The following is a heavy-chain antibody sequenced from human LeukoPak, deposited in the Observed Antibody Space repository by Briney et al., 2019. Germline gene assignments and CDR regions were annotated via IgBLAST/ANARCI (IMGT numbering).Heavy chain of an antibody. D-gene: IGHD3-10*01. J-gene: IGHJ4*02. V-gene: IGHV4-4*07. CDR3: ARATMVRGVYDY. CDR2: IYTSGST. CDR1: GVSISSYY. Sequence: SETLSLTCSVSGVSISSYYWSWLRQPPGKGLEWSGRIYTSGSTNYNPSLKSRVTMSVDTSKNHVSLKLSSVTAADTAVYYCARATMVRGVYDYWGQGTLVTVSS.